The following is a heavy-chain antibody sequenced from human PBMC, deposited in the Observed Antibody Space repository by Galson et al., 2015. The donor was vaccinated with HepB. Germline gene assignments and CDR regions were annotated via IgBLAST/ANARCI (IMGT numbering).Heavy chain of an antibody. D-gene: IGHD3-10*01. CDR3: ARGYYGSGRLDY. CDR1: HW. V-gene: IGHV4-4*02. CDR2: IYHSGST. Sequence: HWWNWVRQPPGKGLECIGEIYHSGSTNYNLYLRSRVTISVDKSKNQFSLKLSSATAADTAVYYCARGYYGSGRLDYWGQGILVTVSS. J-gene: IGHJ4*02.